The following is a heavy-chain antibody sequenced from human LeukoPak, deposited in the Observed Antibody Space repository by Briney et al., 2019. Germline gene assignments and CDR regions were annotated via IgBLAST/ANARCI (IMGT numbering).Heavy chain of an antibody. J-gene: IGHJ3*02. CDR1: GGSISSYY. D-gene: IGHD1-26*01. CDR3: ARDREDVVGATGRYYDAFDI. V-gene: IGHV4-59*12. CDR2: IYYSGST. Sequence: PSETLSLTCTVSGGSISSYYWSWIRQPPGKGLEWIGYIYYSGSTNYNPSLKSRVTISVDTSKNQFSLKLSSVTAADTAVYYCARDREDVVGATGRYYDAFDIWGQGTMVTVSS.